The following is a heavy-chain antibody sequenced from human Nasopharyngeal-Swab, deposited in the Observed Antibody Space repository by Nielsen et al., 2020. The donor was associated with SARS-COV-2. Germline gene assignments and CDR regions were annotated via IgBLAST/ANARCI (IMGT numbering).Heavy chain of an antibody. D-gene: IGHD2-21*01. V-gene: IGHV3-23*01. CDR1: RFTFSSYA. J-gene: IGHJ4*02. Sequence: GESLKISCAASRFTFSSYAMSWVRQAPGKGLEWVSAISGSGGRTYYGDSVKGRFTISRDNSKNTLYLQMNSLRADDTAVYYCASRSLLSGGAFDYWGPGTLVIVSS. CDR2: ISGSGGRT. CDR3: ASRSLLSGGAFDY.